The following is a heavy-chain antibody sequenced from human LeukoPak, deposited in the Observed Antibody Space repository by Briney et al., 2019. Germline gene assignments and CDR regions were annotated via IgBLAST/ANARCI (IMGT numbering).Heavy chain of an antibody. Sequence: ASVKVSCMASGYTFSNYGITWVRQAPGQGLEWMGWISASNANTKYAQKFQGRLTMTTDTSTNTAYMELRSLRSDDTAVYYCAREGRYYYYYMDVWGKGTTVTVSS. CDR3: AREGRYYYYYMDV. CDR1: GYTFSNYG. CDR2: ISASNANT. J-gene: IGHJ6*03. D-gene: IGHD3-10*01. V-gene: IGHV1-18*01.